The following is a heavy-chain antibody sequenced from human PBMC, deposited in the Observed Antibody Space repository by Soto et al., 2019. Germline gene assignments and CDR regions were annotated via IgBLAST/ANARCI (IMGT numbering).Heavy chain of an antibody. CDR3: ARPLEQHQLGFGMDV. J-gene: IGHJ6*01. Sequence: GGSLRLSCAASGFTFSTYGMHWVRQAPGKGLEWVAVIWYDGSKIYYADSVKGRFTISRDNSKSTLYLQMNSLRAEDTAVYYCARPLEQHQLGFGMDVWGQGSRSPSPQ. CDR1: GFTFSTYG. V-gene: IGHV3-33*01. CDR2: IWYDGSKI. D-gene: IGHD6-13*01.